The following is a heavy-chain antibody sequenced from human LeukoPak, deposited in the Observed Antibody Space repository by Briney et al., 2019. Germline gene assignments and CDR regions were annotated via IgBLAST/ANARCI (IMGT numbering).Heavy chain of an antibody. CDR2: INHSGST. J-gene: IGHJ6*02. V-gene: IGHV4-34*01. Sequence: SETLSLTCAVYGGSFSGYYWCWIRQPPGKGLEWIGEINHSGSTNYNPSLKSRVTISVDTSKNQFSLKLSSVTAADTAVYYCVRAGARDLDWSIAARPGLYGMDVWGQGTTVTVSS. CDR3: VRAGARDLDWSIAARPGLYGMDV. D-gene: IGHD6-6*01. CDR1: GGSFSGYY.